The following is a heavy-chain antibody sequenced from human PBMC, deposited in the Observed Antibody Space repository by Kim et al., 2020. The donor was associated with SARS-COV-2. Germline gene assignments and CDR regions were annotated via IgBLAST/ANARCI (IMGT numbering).Heavy chain of an antibody. Sequence: ASVKVSCKASGYTFTSYAMNWVRQAPGQGLEWMGWINTNTGNPTYAQGFTGRFVFSLDTSVSTAYLQISSLKAEDTAVYYCARSLMRTSSSSQGPWGQGTLVTVSS. CDR2: INTNTGNP. CDR1: GYTFTSYA. CDR3: ARSLMRTSSSSQGP. D-gene: IGHD6-6*01. V-gene: IGHV7-4-1*02. J-gene: IGHJ5*02.